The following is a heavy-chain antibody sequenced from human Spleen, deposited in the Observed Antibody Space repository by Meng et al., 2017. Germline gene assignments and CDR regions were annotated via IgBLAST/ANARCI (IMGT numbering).Heavy chain of an antibody. CDR1: GYTLTELS. CDR3: TTGRAAAGTNYYYDY. Sequence: ASVKVSCKVSGYTLTELSIHWVRQAPGIGLQWMGGFDPEDGETIYAQKFQGRATMTEDISTNTAYMELSSLRSDDTAVYYCTTGRAAAGTNYYYDYWGQGTLVTVSS. V-gene: IGHV1-24*01. CDR2: FDPEDGET. J-gene: IGHJ4*02. D-gene: IGHD6-13*01.